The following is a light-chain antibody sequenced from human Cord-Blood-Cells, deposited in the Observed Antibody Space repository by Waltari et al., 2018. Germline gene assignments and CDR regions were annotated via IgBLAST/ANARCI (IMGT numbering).Light chain of an antibody. CDR3: MQGTRGPST. Sequence: DGLMTQSLLILPVTLGQPTSISSRSSQCLVYSDGNTYLNWFQQRPGQSPSRLIYKVSNGDSGVPERFSGSGSGTDFTLKISRVEAEDVGIYYCMQGTRGPSTFGQGSKLDIK. CDR2: KVS. J-gene: IGKJ2*01. CDR1: QCLVYSDGNTY. V-gene: IGKV2-30*01.